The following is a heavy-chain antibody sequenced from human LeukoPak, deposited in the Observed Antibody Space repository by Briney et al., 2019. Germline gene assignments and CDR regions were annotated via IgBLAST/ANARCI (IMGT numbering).Heavy chain of an antibody. V-gene: IGHV3-30*02. J-gene: IGHJ6*03. D-gene: IGHD6-13*01. Sequence: PGGSLRLSCAASGFTFSSYGMHWVRQAPGKGLEWVAFIWYDGSNKYYADSVKGRFTISRDNSKNTLYLQMNSLRAEDTAVYYCATDSSSGIYYYMDVWGKGTTVTVSS. CDR2: IWYDGSNK. CDR1: GFTFSSYG. CDR3: ATDSSSGIYYYMDV.